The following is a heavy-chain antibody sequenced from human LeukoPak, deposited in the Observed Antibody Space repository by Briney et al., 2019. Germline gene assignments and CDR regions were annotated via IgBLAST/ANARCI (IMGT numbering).Heavy chain of an antibody. CDR1: GGSISSSSYY. CDR2: IYYSGST. V-gene: IGHV4-39*07. J-gene: IGHJ4*02. Sequence: SETLSLTCTVSGGSISSSSYYWGWIRQPPGKGLEWIGSIYYSGSTYYNPSLKSRVTISVDTSKNQFSLKLSSVTAADTAVYYCARENRGHSDYWGQGTLVTVSS. CDR3: ARENRGHSDY.